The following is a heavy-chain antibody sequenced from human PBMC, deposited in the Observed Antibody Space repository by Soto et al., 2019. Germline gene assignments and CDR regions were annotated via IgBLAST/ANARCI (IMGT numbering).Heavy chain of an antibody. V-gene: IGHV5-10-1*01. J-gene: IGHJ6*02. CDR3: ASSIAAAGMGDYYGMDV. CDR2: TDPSDSYT. D-gene: IGHD6-13*01. Sequence: GESLKISCKGSGYSFTSYWISWVRQMPGKGLEWMGRTDPSDSYTNYSPSFQGHVTISADKSISTAYLQWSSLKASDTAMYYCASSIAAAGMGDYYGMDVWGQGTTVTVSS. CDR1: GYSFTSYW.